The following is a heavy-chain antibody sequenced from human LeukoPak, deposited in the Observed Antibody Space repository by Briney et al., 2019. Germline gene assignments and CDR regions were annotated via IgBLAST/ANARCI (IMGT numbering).Heavy chain of an antibody. V-gene: IGHV4-34*01. J-gene: IGHJ6*03. CDR1: GGSFSDYY. CDR2: INHSGST. Sequence: SETLSLTCAVYGGSFSDYYWSWIRQPPGMGLEWIGEINHSGSTNYNPSLKSRVTISVDTSKNQFSLKLNSVTSADQAVYYCARGRGYCSGGSCYPAVYYYMDVWGKGTTVTVSS. CDR3: ARGRGYCSGGSCYPAVYYYMDV. D-gene: IGHD2-15*01.